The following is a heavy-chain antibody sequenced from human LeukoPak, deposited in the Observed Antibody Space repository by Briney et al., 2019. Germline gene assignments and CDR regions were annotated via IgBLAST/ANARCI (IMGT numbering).Heavy chain of an antibody. J-gene: IGHJ4*02. D-gene: IGHD5-12*01. CDR3: ARGGEFSGYEI. V-gene: IGHV3-21*01. CDR1: GFTFSSYS. Sequence: PGGSLRLSCAASGFTFSSYSMNWVRQAPGKGLGWVSSISSRSSYIYYTDSVKGRFTISRGNAKNSLYLQMNSLRAEDTAVYYCARGGEFSGYEIWGQGTLVTVSS. CDR2: ISSRSSYI.